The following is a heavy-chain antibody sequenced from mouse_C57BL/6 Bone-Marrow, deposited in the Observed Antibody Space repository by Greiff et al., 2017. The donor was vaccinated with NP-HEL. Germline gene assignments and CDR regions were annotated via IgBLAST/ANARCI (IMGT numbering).Heavy chain of an antibody. CDR1: GFSLSTFGMG. CDR3: ARILVDDYDYAMDY. CDR2: ICCDDDK. D-gene: IGHD2-4*01. J-gene: IGHJ4*01. V-gene: IGHV8-8*01. Sequence: QVQLKESGPGLLQPSQTLSLTCSFSGFSLSTFGMGVGWIRPPSGLGLEWLAHICCDDDKYYNPSLKSRLTMSTDTSNNQVFLKIGNVDTADTATYYCARILVDDYDYAMDYWGQGTSVTVSS.